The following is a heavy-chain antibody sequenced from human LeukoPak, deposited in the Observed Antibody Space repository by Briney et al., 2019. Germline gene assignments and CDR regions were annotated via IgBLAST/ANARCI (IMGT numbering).Heavy chain of an antibody. V-gene: IGHV3-23*01. Sequence: PGGSLRLSCAASGFTFSSYAMSWVRQAPGKGLEWVSAISGSGGSTYYADSVKGRFTISRDNSKNTLYLQMNSLRAEDTAVYYCVKAYYDFWSGYLDYWGQGTLVTVSS. J-gene: IGHJ4*02. CDR3: VKAYYDFWSGYLDY. CDR2: ISGSGGST. CDR1: GFTFSSYA. D-gene: IGHD3-3*01.